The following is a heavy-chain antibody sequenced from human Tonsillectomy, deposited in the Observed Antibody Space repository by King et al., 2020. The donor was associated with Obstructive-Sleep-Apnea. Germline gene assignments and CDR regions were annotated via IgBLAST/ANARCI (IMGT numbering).Heavy chain of an antibody. V-gene: IGHV4-34*01. J-gene: IGHJ5*02. CDR1: GGSFSGFF. Sequence: VQLQQWGAGLLKPSETLSLTCAVYGGSFSGFFWSWIRQPPGEGLQWIGEITHSGSTNYNPSLKSRVTISVDMSKNQFSLNLSSVTAADTAVYYCARGRGAQFDPWGQGTMVTVSS. D-gene: IGHD3-10*01. CDR3: ARGRGAQFDP. CDR2: ITHSGST.